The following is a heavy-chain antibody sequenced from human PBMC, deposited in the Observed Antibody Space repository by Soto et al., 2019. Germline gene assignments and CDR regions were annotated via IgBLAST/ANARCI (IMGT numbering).Heavy chain of an antibody. Sequence: ASVKVSCKVSGYTLTELSMHWVRQAPGKGLEWMGGFDPEDGETIYAQKFQGRVTMTEDTSTDTAYMELSSLRSEDTAVYYCATTYCSSTSCSHSNYYYYMDAWGKGTTVTVSS. CDR1: GYTLTELS. CDR3: ATTYCSSTSCSHSNYYYYMDA. CDR2: FDPEDGET. J-gene: IGHJ6*03. V-gene: IGHV1-24*01. D-gene: IGHD2-2*01.